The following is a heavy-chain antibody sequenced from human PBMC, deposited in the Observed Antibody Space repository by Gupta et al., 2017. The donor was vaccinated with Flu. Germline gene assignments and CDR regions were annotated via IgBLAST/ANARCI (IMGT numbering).Heavy chain of an antibody. Sequence: ELQATGPGMVMCPHPLSHTCTVAGGKIGSLGCCWSCKRQHHETGLEWIGYIYYSGSTYYNPSLKSRVTISIDTSKNQFSLKLSSVTAADTGVYYCARDRKSRGYYGSGSVVYYGMDVWGQGTTVTVSS. CDR2: IYYSGST. CDR3: ARDRKSRGYYGSGSVVYYGMDV. J-gene: IGHJ6*02. D-gene: IGHD3-10*01. V-gene: IGHV4-31*03. CDR1: GGKIGSLGCC.